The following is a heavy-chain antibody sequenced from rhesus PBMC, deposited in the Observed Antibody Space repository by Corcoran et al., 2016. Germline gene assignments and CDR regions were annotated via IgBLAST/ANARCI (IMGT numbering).Heavy chain of an antibody. CDR2: IFGSGGSH. CDR1: GGSISGYYY. D-gene: IGHD4-23*01. Sequence: QVQLQESGPGLVKPSETLSLTCAVSGGSISGYYYWSWNRQPPGKGMEWIGSIFGSGGSHYLKPSLKSRVTLSLDTSKNQFSMKLSSVTAADTAVYYCASVNTVTDGDYWGQGVLVTVSS. V-gene: IGHV4S14*01. CDR3: ASVNTVTDGDY. J-gene: IGHJ4*01.